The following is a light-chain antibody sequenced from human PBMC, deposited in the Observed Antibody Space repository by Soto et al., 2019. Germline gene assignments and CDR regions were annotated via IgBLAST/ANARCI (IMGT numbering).Light chain of an antibody. CDR3: QQFDSSVT. J-gene: IGKJ1*01. V-gene: IGKV3-20*01. CDR2: GAS. Sequence: EIVLTQSPGSLSLSPGERATLSCRASQSVSSTFFAWYQQRPGQAPRLLMYGASSRATGSPEGFSGSGSGKNLTLTISRLEAEDFAVYYCQQFDSSVTFGQGTKVEIK. CDR1: QSVSSTF.